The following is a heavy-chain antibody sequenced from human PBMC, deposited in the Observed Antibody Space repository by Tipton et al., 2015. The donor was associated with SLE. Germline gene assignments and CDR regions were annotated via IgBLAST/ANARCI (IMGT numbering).Heavy chain of an antibody. V-gene: IGHV4-59*01. Sequence: TLSLTCTVSGGSISSFYWSWIRLPPGKGLEWIGYLYYSGSTKYNPSLKSRVTISVDMSKNQFSLKLSSVTAADTAVYYCARGGNSYNWPIDYWGQGPLVTVSS. CDR1: GGSISSFY. CDR2: LYYSGST. CDR3: ARGGNSYNWPIDY. J-gene: IGHJ4*02. D-gene: IGHD1-1*01.